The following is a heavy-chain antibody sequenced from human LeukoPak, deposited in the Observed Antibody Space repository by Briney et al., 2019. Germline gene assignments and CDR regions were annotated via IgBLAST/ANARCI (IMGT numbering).Heavy chain of an antibody. V-gene: IGHV4-59*12. D-gene: IGHD6-19*01. Sequence: PSETLSLTCTVSGGSINGYYWSWIRQSPGKGLESLGYIYYTGSTNYNPSLKSRVTISVDTSRNQFFLRLSSVTAADTAVYSCARDSALAQAVMFDYWGPGNLVTASS. CDR2: IYYTGST. J-gene: IGHJ4*02. CDR3: ARDSALAQAVMFDY. CDR1: GGSINGYY.